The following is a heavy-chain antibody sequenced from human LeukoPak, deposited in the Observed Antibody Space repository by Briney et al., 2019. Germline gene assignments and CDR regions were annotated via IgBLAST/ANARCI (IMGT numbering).Heavy chain of an antibody. CDR3: ARDPGGVFGVVGYAFDI. J-gene: IGHJ3*02. Sequence: SQTLSLTCTVSGGSISSGGYYWSWIRQHPGKGLEWIGYIYYSGSTYYNPSLKSRVTISVDTSKNQFSLKLSSVTAADTAVYYCARDPGGVFGVVGYAFDIWGQGTMVTVSS. CDR1: GGSISSGGYY. V-gene: IGHV4-31*03. CDR2: IYYSGST. D-gene: IGHD3-3*01.